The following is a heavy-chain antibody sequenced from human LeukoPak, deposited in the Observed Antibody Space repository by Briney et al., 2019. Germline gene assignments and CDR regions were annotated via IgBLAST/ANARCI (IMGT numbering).Heavy chain of an antibody. D-gene: IGHD1-26*01. CDR2: INSDESST. CDR3: ARTLRYSGGYYDY. CDR1: GFTFSPYW. V-gene: IGHV3-74*01. Sequence: QAGGSLRLSCAASGFTFSPYWMHWVRQAPGKGLVWVSRINSDESSTNYADSVKGRFTISRDNAKNTLYLQMNSLRAEDTAVYYCARTLRYSGGYYDYWGQGTLVTVSS. J-gene: IGHJ4*02.